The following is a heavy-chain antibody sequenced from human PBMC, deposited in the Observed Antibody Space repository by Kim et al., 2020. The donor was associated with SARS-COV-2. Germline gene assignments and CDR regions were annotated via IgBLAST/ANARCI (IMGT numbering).Heavy chain of an antibody. CDR2: IYYSGST. CDR3: ARRCSGGSCYSRDWYFDL. D-gene: IGHD2-15*01. J-gene: IGHJ2*01. Sequence: SETLSLTCTVSGGSISSSSYYWGWIRQPPGKGLEWIGSIYYSGSTYYNPSLKSRVTISVDTSKNQFSLKLSSVTAADTAVYYCARRCSGGSCYSRDWYFDLWGRGTLVTVSS. CDR1: GGSISSSSYY. V-gene: IGHV4-39*01.